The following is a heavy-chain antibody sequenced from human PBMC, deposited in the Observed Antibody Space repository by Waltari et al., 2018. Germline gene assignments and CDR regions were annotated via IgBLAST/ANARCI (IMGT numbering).Heavy chain of an antibody. CDR2: IYPGDSDT. D-gene: IGHD2-15*01. Sequence: EVQLVQSGAEVKKPGESLKISCKGSGYSFTSYWIGWVRQMPGKGLEWMGIIYPGDSDTRYSPSFQGQVTISADKSISTAYLQWSSLKASDTAMYYCARRGVVAAGTYYYYYMDVWGKGTTVTVSS. CDR3: ARRGVVAAGTYYYYYMDV. J-gene: IGHJ6*03. CDR1: GYSFTSYW. V-gene: IGHV5-51*01.